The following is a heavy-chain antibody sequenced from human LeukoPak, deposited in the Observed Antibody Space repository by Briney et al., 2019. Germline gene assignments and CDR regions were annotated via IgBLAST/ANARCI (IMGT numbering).Heavy chain of an antibody. CDR3: ARILTGYYDY. Sequence: PGGSLRLSCAASGFTFSSYGMSWVRQAPGKGLEWVSAISNSGGSTYYADSVKGRFTISRDNSKNTLYLQMNSLRAEDTAVYYCARILTGYYDYWGQGTLVTVSS. CDR2: ISNSGGST. D-gene: IGHD3-9*01. J-gene: IGHJ4*02. V-gene: IGHV3-23*01. CDR1: GFTFSSYG.